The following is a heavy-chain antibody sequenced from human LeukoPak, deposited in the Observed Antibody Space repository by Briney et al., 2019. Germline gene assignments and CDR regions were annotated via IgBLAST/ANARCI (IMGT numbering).Heavy chain of an antibody. V-gene: IGHV1-46*01. Sequence: ASVKVSCKASGYTFTNYYIHWVRQAPGRGLEWMGRINPSGGSTGYAQKFQGSVAMTRDTSTSTVYMELSSLRSEDTAVYYCARAYSSSHYYFDYWGQGTLVTVSS. CDR1: GYTFTNYY. D-gene: IGHD6-13*01. J-gene: IGHJ4*02. CDR2: INPSGGST. CDR3: ARAYSSSHYYFDY.